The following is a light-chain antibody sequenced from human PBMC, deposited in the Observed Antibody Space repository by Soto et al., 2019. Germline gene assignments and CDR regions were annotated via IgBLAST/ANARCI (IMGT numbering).Light chain of an antibody. CDR3: QHRRT. Sequence: DIQMTQSPSTLSASVGDRVTITCRASQSISSWLAWYQQKPGKAPKLLIYKASSLESGVPSRFSGSGSGTEFTLTISSLQPDDFATYYCQHRRTFRQGTKLEIK. CDR1: QSISSW. CDR2: KAS. V-gene: IGKV1-5*03. J-gene: IGKJ2*01.